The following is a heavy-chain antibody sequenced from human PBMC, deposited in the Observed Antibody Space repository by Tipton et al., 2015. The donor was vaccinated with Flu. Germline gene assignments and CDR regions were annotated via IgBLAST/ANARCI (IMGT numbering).Heavy chain of an antibody. CDR2: IYSGGST. V-gene: IGHV3-53*01. D-gene: IGHD2-15*01. J-gene: IGHJ3*02. Sequence: SLRLSCAASRFTFSSYWMSWVRQAPGKGLEWVSVIYSGGSTYYADSVKGRFTISRDNSKNTLYLQMNSLRAEDTAVYYCARKEPLLGAFDIWGQGTMVTVSS. CDR1: RFTFSSYW. CDR3: ARKEPLLGAFDI.